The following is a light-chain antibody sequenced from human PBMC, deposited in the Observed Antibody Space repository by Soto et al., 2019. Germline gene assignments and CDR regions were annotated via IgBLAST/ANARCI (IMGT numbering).Light chain of an antibody. CDR2: DAS. CDR3: QQYGSSPPAT. Sequence: VLTQSPGTLSLSPGERVTLSCRASQSVSSSYLAWYQHKPGKAPMLLIYDASSKSTGIPDRCSGSGSRTDFTLTISILGPEDFAVSYCQQYGSSPPATFGPGTKVDIK. CDR1: QSVSSSY. J-gene: IGKJ3*01. V-gene: IGKV3-20*01.